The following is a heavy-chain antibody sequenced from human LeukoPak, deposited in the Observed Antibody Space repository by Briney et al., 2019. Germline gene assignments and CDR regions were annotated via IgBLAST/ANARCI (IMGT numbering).Heavy chain of an antibody. CDR1: GFTFSSYW. V-gene: IGHV3-7*03. J-gene: IGHJ5*02. Sequence: GGSLRLSCAASGFTFSSYWMSWVRQAPGKGLEWVANIKQDGSEKYYVDSVKGRFTISRDNAKNSLYLQMNSLTAEDTAVYYCARRLSKYSSSWYRPHSNWFDPWGQGTLVTVSS. CDR2: IKQDGSEK. D-gene: IGHD6-13*01. CDR3: ARRLSKYSSSWYRPHSNWFDP.